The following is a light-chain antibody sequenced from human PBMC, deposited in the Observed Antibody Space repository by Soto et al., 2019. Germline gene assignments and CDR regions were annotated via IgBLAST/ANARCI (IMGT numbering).Light chain of an antibody. CDR3: ALYGNALYT. CDR2: GAS. CDR1: QSVSGTY. J-gene: IGKJ2*01. V-gene: IGKV3-20*01. Sequence: VVLTQSPGTLSLSPGDTATLSCRASQSVSGTYLAWYQQKPSQAPRLLIYGASSRATGMPDRFSGSGSATDFTLTTNTLEPDDFAVYYCALYGNALYTFGQGTKLEI.